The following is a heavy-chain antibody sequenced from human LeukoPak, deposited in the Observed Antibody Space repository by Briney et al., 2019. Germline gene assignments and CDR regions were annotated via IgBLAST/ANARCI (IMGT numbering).Heavy chain of an antibody. CDR2: IYYSGST. V-gene: IGHV4-59*08. Sequence: SETLSLTCTVSGGSISSYYWRWIRQPPGKGLEWIGYIYYSGSTKYYPSLTSRVTISVKTSKNQFSLKLSSVTAAETAVYYCARHWVVTAIRRGVYAFDIWGQGTMVTVSS. D-gene: IGHD2-21*02. CDR1: GGSISSYY. CDR3: ARHWVVTAIRRGVYAFDI. J-gene: IGHJ3*02.